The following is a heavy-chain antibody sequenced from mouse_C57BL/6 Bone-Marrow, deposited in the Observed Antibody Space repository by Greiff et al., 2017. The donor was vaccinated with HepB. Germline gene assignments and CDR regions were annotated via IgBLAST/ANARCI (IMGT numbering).Heavy chain of an antibody. Sequence: QVQLQQPGAELVRPGTSVKLSCKASGYTFTSYWMHWVKQRPGQGLEWIGVIDPSDSYTNYNQKFKGKATLTVDTSSSTAYMQLSSLTSEDSAVDYCARNDYYGPPFAYWGQGTLVTVSA. CDR3: ARNDYYGPPFAY. J-gene: IGHJ3*01. CDR1: GYTFTSYW. D-gene: IGHD1-1*01. V-gene: IGHV1-59*01. CDR2: IDPSDSYT.